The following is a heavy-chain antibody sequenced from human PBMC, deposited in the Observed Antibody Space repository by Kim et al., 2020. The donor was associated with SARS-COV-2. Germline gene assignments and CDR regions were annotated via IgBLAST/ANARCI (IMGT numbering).Heavy chain of an antibody. CDR1: GGTFSSYA. Sequence: SVKVSCKASGGTFSSYAISWVRQAPGQGLEWMGGIIPIFGTANYAQKFQGRVTITADESTSTAYMELSSLRSEDTAVYYCARSPYYVWGSYRYTGIDYWGQGTLVTVSS. V-gene: IGHV1-69*13. J-gene: IGHJ4*02. D-gene: IGHD3-16*02. CDR3: ARSPYYVWGSYRYTGIDY. CDR2: IIPIFGTA.